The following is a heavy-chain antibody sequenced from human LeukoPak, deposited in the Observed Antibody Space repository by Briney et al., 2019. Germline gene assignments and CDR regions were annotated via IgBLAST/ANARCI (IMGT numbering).Heavy chain of an antibody. D-gene: IGHD2-2*02. Sequence: PSETLSLTCTVSGGSISSGGYYWSWIRQPPGKGLEWIGYIYHSGSTYYNPSLKSRVTISVDTSKNQFSLKLSSVTAADTAVYYCARLRSLGYCSSTSCYTHYFDYWGQGTLVTVSS. CDR3: ARLRSLGYCSSTSCYTHYFDY. CDR1: GGSISSGGYY. V-gene: IGHV4-30-2*01. CDR2: IYHSGST. J-gene: IGHJ4*02.